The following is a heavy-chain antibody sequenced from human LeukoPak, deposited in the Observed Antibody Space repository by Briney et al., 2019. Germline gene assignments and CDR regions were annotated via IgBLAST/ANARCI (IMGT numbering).Heavy chain of an antibody. Sequence: GASVKVSCKASGYTFTSYGISWVRQAPGQGLEWMGWISAYNGNTNYAQKFQGRVTMTTDTSTNTAYMELRSLRSDDTAVYYCARAEREWYEILTGYLIPEHHYSYYMDVWGQGTTVTVSS. CDR3: ARAEREWYEILTGYLIPEHHYSYYMDV. J-gene: IGHJ6*03. V-gene: IGHV1-18*01. CDR1: GYTFTSYG. D-gene: IGHD3-9*01. CDR2: ISAYNGNT.